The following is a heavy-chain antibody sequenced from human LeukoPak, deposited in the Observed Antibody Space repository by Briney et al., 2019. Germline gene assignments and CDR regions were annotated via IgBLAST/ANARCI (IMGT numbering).Heavy chain of an antibody. D-gene: IGHD5/OR15-5a*01. CDR1: GYAFTSYD. J-gene: IGHJ5*02. V-gene: IGHV1-8*01. Sequence: GASVKVSCKASGYAFTSYDINWVRQATGQGLEWMGWMNPNSGNTGYAQKFQGRVTMTRNTSISTAYMELSSLRSEDTAVYYCARASKPFYDSNWFDPWGQGTLVTVSS. CDR3: ARASKPFYDSNWFDP. CDR2: MNPNSGNT.